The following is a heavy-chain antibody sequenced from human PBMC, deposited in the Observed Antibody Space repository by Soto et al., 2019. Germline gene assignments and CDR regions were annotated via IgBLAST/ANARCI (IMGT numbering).Heavy chain of an antibody. CDR3: ARSSLYYDFWSGYYFPFGY. D-gene: IGHD3-3*01. Sequence: ASVKVSCKASGYTFTSYGISWVRQAPGQGLEWMGWISAYNGNTNYAQKLQGRVTMTTDTSTSTAYMELGSLRSDDTAVYYCARSSLYYDFWSGYYFPFGYWGQGTLVTVSS. J-gene: IGHJ4*02. V-gene: IGHV1-18*04. CDR2: ISAYNGNT. CDR1: GYTFTSYG.